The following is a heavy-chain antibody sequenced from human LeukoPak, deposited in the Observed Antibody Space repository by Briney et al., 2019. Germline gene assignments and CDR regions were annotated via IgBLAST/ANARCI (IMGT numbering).Heavy chain of an antibody. CDR3: ARGSDGWYAFDY. D-gene: IGHD6-19*01. V-gene: IGHV3-66*01. J-gene: IGHJ4*02. CDR2: IYSTGGK. Sequence: SGGSLRLSCAASEFTVSSTYMTWVRQAPGKGLEWVSIIYSTGGKYYADSVKGRFTISRDNSKHTLYLQMNSLRAEDTAVYYCARGSDGWYAFDYWGQGILVTVSS. CDR1: EFTVSSTY.